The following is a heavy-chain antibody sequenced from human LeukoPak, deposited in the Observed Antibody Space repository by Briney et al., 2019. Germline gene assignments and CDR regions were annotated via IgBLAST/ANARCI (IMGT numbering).Heavy chain of an antibody. CDR1: GFTFSDYY. V-gene: IGHV3-11*04. D-gene: IGHD2-2*01. CDR3: ARDNLGYCSSTSCSSGLY. J-gene: IGHJ4*02. Sequence: GGSLRLSCAASGFTFSDYYMSWIRQAPGKGLEWVSYISSSGSTIYYADSVKGRFTISRDNAKNSLYLQMNSLRAEDTAVYYCARDNLGYCSSTSCSSGLYWGQGTLVTVSS. CDR2: ISSSGSTI.